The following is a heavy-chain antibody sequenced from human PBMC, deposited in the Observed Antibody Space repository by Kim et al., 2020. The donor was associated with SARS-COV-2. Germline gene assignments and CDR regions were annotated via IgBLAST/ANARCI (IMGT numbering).Heavy chain of an antibody. D-gene: IGHD3-10*01. CDR3: ARDLGLVRPDPYYYYGMDV. Sequence: GGSLRLSCAASGFTFSDYYMSWIRQAPGKGLEWVSYISSSSSYTNYADSVKGRFTISRDNAKNSLYLQMNSLRAEDTAVYYCARDLGLVRPDPYYYYGMDVWGQGTTVTVSS. CDR1: GFTFSDYY. J-gene: IGHJ6*02. V-gene: IGHV3-11*06. CDR2: ISSSSSYT.